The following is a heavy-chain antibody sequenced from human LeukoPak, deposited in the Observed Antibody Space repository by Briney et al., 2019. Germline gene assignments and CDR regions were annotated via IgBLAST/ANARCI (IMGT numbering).Heavy chain of an antibody. V-gene: IGHV3-23*01. J-gene: IGHJ3*02. CDR1: GFTFSTYA. D-gene: IGHD1-26*01. CDR2: IWSSGGYT. Sequence: PGGSLRLSCAASGFTFSTYAMDWVRQAPGKGLEWVSGIWSSGGYTKYADSVKGRFTISRDDSKHAVFLQMNSLRAEDTAVYFCAKDLKVGRTSDAFDIWGQGTMVTVSS. CDR3: AKDLKVGRTSDAFDI.